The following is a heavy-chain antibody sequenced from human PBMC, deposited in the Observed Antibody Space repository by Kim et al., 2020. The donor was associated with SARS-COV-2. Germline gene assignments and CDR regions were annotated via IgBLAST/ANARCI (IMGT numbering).Heavy chain of an antibody. D-gene: IGHD3-10*01. J-gene: IGHJ6*02. CDR3: ARDYEGLLWFGELFYYGMDV. CDR2: ISYDGSNK. V-gene: IGHV3-30*04. Sequence: GGSLRLSCAASGFTFSIHAMHWVRQAPGKGLEWVAVISYDGSNKYYADSVKGRFTISRDNSKNTLYLQMNSLRAEDTAVYYCARDYEGLLWFGELFYYGMDVWGQGTTVTVSS. CDR1: GFTFSIHA.